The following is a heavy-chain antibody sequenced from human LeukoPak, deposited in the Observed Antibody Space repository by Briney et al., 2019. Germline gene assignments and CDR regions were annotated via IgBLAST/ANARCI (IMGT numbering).Heavy chain of an antibody. J-gene: IGHJ4*02. V-gene: IGHV1-69*04. CDR1: GGTFSSYA. CDR3: ARVRFGELLDY. D-gene: IGHD3-10*01. CDR2: IIPILGIA. Sequence: SVKVSCKASGGTFSSYAISWVRQGPGQGLEWMGRIIPILGIANYAQKFQGRVTITADKSTSTDYMELSSLRSEDTAVYYCARVRFGELLDYWGQGTLVTVSS.